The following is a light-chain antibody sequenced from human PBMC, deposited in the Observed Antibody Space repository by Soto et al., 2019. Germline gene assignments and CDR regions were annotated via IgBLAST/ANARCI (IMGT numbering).Light chain of an antibody. CDR1: QSVSSS. V-gene: IGKV3-15*01. Sequence: EIVVTQSPATLSVSPGERVTLSCRASQSVSSSLAWYQQRPGQAPMLLIYDTSTRAAGISARFSGSGSGTEFTLTISSLQSEDLAVYYCQQYIDWPPGTFGQGTAVEIK. J-gene: IGKJ1*01. CDR2: DTS. CDR3: QQYIDWPPGT.